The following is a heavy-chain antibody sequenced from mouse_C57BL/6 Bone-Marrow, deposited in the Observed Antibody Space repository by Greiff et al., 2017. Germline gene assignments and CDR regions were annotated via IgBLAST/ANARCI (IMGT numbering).Heavy chain of an antibody. J-gene: IGHJ2*03. CDR1: GYTFTSYW. CDR2: IDPSSGGT. Sequence: QVQLQQSGAELVKPGASVKLSCKASGYTFTSYWMHWVKQRPGRGLEWIGRIDPSSGGTKYNEKFKSKATLTVDKPSSTAYMQLSSLTSEDSAVYYCARGGWLLLVFDYEDQGTSLTVSA. D-gene: IGHD2-3*01. V-gene: IGHV1-72*01. CDR3: ARGGWLLLVFDY.